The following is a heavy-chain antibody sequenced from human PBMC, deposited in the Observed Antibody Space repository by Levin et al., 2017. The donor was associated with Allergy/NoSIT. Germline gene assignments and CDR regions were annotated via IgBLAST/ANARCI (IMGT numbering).Heavy chain of an antibody. CDR1: GGSFSGYY. D-gene: IGHD3-9*01. Sequence: GSLRLSCAVYGGSFSGYYWSWIRQPPGKGLEWIGEINHSGSTNYNPSLKSRVTISVDTSKNQFSLKLSSVTAADTAVYYCARGRAAIRYFDSWGQGTLVTVSS. CDR2: INHSGST. J-gene: IGHJ4*02. CDR3: ARGRAAIRYFDS. V-gene: IGHV4-34*01.